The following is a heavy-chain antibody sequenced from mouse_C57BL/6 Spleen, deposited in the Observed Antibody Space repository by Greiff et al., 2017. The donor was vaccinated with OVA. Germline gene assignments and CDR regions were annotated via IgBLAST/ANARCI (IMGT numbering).Heavy chain of an antibody. Sequence: QVQLKESGAELVKPGASVKISCKASGYAFSSYWMNWVKQRPGKGLEWIGQIYPGDGDTNYNGKFKGKATLTADKSSSTAYMQLSSLTSEDSAVYFCARPPPDYYGSSYGYFDVWGTGTTVTVSS. CDR3: ARPPPDYYGSSYGYFDV. J-gene: IGHJ1*03. V-gene: IGHV1-80*01. CDR1: GYAFSSYW. CDR2: IYPGDGDT. D-gene: IGHD1-1*01.